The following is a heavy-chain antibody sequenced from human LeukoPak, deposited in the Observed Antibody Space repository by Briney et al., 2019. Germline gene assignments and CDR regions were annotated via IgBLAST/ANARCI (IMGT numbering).Heavy chain of an antibody. Sequence: SETLSLTCTVSGGSISSSSYYWGWIRQPPGKGLEWIGSIYYSGSTYYNPSLKSRVTISVDMSKNQFSLKLSSVTAADTAVYYCASQRDLYSSSWYFDYWGQGTLVTVSS. CDR3: ASQRDLYSSSWYFDY. D-gene: IGHD6-13*01. CDR1: GGSISSSSYY. J-gene: IGHJ4*02. CDR2: IYYSGST. V-gene: IGHV4-39*01.